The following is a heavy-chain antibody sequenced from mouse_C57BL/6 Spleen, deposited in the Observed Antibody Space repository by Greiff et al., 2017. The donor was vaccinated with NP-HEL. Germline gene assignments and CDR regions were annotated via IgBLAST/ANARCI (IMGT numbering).Heavy chain of an antibody. CDR3: ARGDREDY. V-gene: IGHV1-82*01. D-gene: IGHD2-14*01. CDR2: IYPGDGDT. CDR1: GYAFSSSW. Sequence: QVQLQQSGPELVKPGASVKISCKASGYAFSSSWMNWVKQRPGKGLEWIGRIYPGDGDTNYNGKFKGKATLTADKSSSTAYMQLSSLTSEDSAVYFCARGDREDYWGQGTTLTVSS. J-gene: IGHJ2*01.